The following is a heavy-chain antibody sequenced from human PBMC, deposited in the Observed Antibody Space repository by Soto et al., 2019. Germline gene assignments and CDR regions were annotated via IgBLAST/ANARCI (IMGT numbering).Heavy chain of an antibody. Sequence: ASVKVSCKASGYTFTIYYMHCVRQSPLQWLDWMGIINPSGGSTSYAQKFQGRVTMTRDTSTSTVYMELSSLRSEDTAVYYCARDFTPTAGGSGSYYNVYYYYGMDVWGQGTTVTVSS. CDR1: GYTFTIYY. CDR3: ARDFTPTAGGSGSYYNVYYYYGMDV. D-gene: IGHD3-10*01. CDR2: INPSGGST. J-gene: IGHJ6*02. V-gene: IGHV1-46*01.